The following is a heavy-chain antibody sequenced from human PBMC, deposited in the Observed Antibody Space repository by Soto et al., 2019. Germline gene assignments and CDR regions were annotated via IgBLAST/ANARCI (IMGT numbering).Heavy chain of an antibody. V-gene: IGHV1-18*01. CDR2: ISAYNGNT. D-gene: IGHD3-22*01. J-gene: IGHJ4*02. Sequence: GASVKVSCKASGYTFTSYGISWVRQAPGQGLEWMGWISAYNGNTNYAQKRQGRVTMTTDTSTSTAYMELRSPRSDDTAVYYCASGRYYDTSGYAPSDYWGQGTLVTVSS. CDR3: ASGRYYDTSGYAPSDY. CDR1: GYTFTSYG.